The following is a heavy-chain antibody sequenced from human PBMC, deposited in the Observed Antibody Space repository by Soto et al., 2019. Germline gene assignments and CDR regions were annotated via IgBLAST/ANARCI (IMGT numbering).Heavy chain of an antibody. CDR1: GFTFSSYA. CDR2: ISGSGGST. Sequence: EVQLLESGGGLVQPGGSLRLSCAASGFTFSSYAMSWVRQAPGKGLEWVSAISGSGGSTYYADSVKGRFTISRDNSKNTLYLQMNSLRAEDTAVYYCAKDSTIQLWQLRSGYYFDYWGQGTLVTVSS. V-gene: IGHV3-23*01. CDR3: AKDSTIQLWQLRSGYYFDY. J-gene: IGHJ4*02. D-gene: IGHD5-18*01.